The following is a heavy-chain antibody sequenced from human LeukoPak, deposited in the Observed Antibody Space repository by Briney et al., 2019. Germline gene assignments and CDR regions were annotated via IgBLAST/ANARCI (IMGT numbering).Heavy chain of an antibody. CDR2: ISSSSSYI. CDR3: ASQLHYDILTGTVDY. Sequence: GGSLRLSCAASGFTFSSYSMNWVRQAPGKGREWVSSISSSSSYIYYADSVKGRFTISRDNAKTSLYLQMNSLRAEDTAVYYCASQLHYDILTGTVDYWGQGTLVTVSS. D-gene: IGHD3-9*01. V-gene: IGHV3-21*01. J-gene: IGHJ4*02. CDR1: GFTFSSYS.